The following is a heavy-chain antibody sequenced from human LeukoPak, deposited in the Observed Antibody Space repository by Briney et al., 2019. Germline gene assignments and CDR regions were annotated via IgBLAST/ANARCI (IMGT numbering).Heavy chain of an antibody. Sequence: GGSLRLSCAASGFTFSLYEMNWVRQAPGKGLEWVSVISGSDGSRYYADSVKGRFTISRDDSRNTVYLQMNNLRAEDTAVYYCAKQVSCDTTTCYSGMPPDYWGQGTLVTVSS. CDR1: GFTFSLYE. CDR3: AKQVSCDTTTCYSGMPPDY. CDR2: ISGSDGSR. D-gene: IGHD2/OR15-2a*01. J-gene: IGHJ4*02. V-gene: IGHV3-23*01.